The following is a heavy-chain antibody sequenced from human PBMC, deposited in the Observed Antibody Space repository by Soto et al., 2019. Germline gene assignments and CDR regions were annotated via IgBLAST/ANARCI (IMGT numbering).Heavy chain of an antibody. V-gene: IGHV1-69*01. Sequence: QVQLVQSGAEVKKPGSSVKVSCKASGGTFSSYAISWVRQAPGQGLECMGGIIPIFGTANYAQKFQGRVTITADESTSTAYMELSRLRSEDTAVYYCLEYYYDSSGYRTPYRMDVWGQGTTVTVSS. D-gene: IGHD3-22*01. CDR2: IIPIFGTA. J-gene: IGHJ6*02. CDR1: GGTFSSYA. CDR3: LEYYYDSSGYRTPYRMDV.